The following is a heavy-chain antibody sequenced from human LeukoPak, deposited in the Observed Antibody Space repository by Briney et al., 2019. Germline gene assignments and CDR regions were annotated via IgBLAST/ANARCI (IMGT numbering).Heavy chain of an antibody. CDR1: GFTFSVYE. CDR3: ARDFHTSSSLWFFDL. V-gene: IGHV3-48*03. J-gene: IGHJ2*01. Sequence: GGPLRLSCAASGFTFSVYEMNWVRQAPGRGLEWISYINTVGTTDYADSVKGRFTISRDDAKKSLFLEMKSLRAEDTAIYYCARDFHTSSSLWFFDLWGRGTPVTVSS. D-gene: IGHD6-6*01. CDR2: INTVGTT.